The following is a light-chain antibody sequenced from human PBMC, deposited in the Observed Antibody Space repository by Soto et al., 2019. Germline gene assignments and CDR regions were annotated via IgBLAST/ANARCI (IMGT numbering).Light chain of an antibody. CDR1: SSDVGAYKY. V-gene: IGLV2-8*01. CDR2: EVS. Sequence: QSVRTQPPSASGSPGHSVTDSCTGTSSDVGAYKYVSWYQQYPGKAPKLMIYEVSKRPSGVPDRFSGSKSGNTASLTVSGLQAEDEADYYCTSYVGSNIWVFGGETKLTVL. J-gene: IGLJ3*02. CDR3: TSYVGSNIWV.